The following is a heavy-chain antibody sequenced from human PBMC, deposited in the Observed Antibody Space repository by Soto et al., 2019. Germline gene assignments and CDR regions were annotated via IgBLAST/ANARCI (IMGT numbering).Heavy chain of an antibody. CDR2: ITNGGSSS. Sequence: EEQLVESGGGLVQPGGSLRLSCAGSGFVFSSYWMHWVRQVPGKGLVWGSRITNGGSSSSYADSVNGRFTVSRDNAKSTLYLQMNSLRDEDTAVYYCARGMQGSRYFDLWGRGTLVSVSS. J-gene: IGHJ2*01. V-gene: IGHV3-74*01. CDR3: ARGMQGSRYFDL. CDR1: GFVFSSYW.